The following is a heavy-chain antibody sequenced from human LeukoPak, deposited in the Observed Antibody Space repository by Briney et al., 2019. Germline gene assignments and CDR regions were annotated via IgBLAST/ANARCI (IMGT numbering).Heavy chain of an antibody. CDR2: FYSGGNT. D-gene: IGHD6-19*01. CDR1: GFTVSDNY. CDR3: AKLPSSGWLDY. V-gene: IGHV3-53*01. J-gene: IGHJ4*02. Sequence: PGGSLRLSCVVSGFTVSDNYMSWVRQAPGKGLEWVSAFYSGGNTYYTGSVKGRFIISRDSSKNTLYLQMNNLRPEDTAMYYCAKLPSSGWLDYCGQGTLVTVSS.